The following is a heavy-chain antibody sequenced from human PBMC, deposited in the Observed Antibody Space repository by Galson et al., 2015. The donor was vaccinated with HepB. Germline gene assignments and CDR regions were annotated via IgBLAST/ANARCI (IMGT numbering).Heavy chain of an antibody. D-gene: IGHD6-6*01. J-gene: IGHJ4*02. CDR2: IGVYNENP. CDR3: ARARYSTSPPDY. CDR1: GFSLSNYG. Sequence: SVKVSCKASGFSLSNYGISWVRQAPGQGLEWMGWIGVYNENPTYAQKFQSRVTVTTDTSTKTAYMELRSLRSDDTAVYYCARARYSTSPPDYWGQGTLVTVSS. V-gene: IGHV1-18*01.